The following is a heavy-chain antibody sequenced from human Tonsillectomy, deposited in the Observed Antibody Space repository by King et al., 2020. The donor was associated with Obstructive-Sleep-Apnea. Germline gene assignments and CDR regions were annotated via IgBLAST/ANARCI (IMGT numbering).Heavy chain of an antibody. CDR3: ARGRDLYYDSSGIDY. Sequence: VQLVESGPRLVKPSETLSLICTVSGGSISSYYWSWIRQPPGKGLEWIGYTYYSGSTNYNPSLKSRVTISVDTSKNQFSLKLSSVTAADTAVYYCARGRDLYYDSSGIDYWGQGTLVTVSS. D-gene: IGHD3-22*01. CDR1: GGSISSYY. V-gene: IGHV4-59*01. CDR2: TYYSGST. J-gene: IGHJ4*02.